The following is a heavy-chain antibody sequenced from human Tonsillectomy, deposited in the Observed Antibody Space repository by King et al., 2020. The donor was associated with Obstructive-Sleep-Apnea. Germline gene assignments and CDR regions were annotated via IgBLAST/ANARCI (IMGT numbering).Heavy chain of an antibody. CDR3: ARDEEWELQTYYNGLDV. Sequence: VQLVESGGGLVQPGGSLRLSCAASGFTFSSYWMHWVRQAPGKGLVWVSRINSDGSSTNYADSMKGRFTISRDNAKNTLYLQMNSLRAEDTAVYYCARDEEWELQTYYNGLDVWGQGTTVTVSS. V-gene: IGHV3-74*01. CDR2: INSDGSST. D-gene: IGHD1-26*01. CDR1: GFTFSSYW. J-gene: IGHJ6*02.